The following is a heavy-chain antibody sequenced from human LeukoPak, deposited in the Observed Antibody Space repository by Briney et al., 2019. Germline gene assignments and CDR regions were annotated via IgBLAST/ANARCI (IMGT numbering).Heavy chain of an antibody. D-gene: IGHD1-26*01. J-gene: IGHJ4*02. Sequence: GGSLRLSCVVSGFTFSSYLMSWVRQAPGKGLEWVANIKQDGSEKYYVDSVKGRFTMSRDNAKNSLYLQMNSLRAEDTAVYYCAGVQWELRGVGSYFEYWGQGALVTVSS. V-gene: IGHV3-7*01. CDR1: GFTFSSYL. CDR2: IKQDGSEK. CDR3: AGVQWELRGVGSYFEY.